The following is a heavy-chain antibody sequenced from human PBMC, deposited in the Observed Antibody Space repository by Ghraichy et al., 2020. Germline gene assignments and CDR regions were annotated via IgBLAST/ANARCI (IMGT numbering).Heavy chain of an antibody. V-gene: IGHV3-23*01. Sequence: GGSLRLSCAASGFTFSSYAMSWVRQVPGKGLEWVSAISGSGGSTYYADSVKGRFTISRDNAKNTLHLQMNSLRAEDTAVYYCAKNLGAGWDGMDVWGQGTTVTVSS. CDR1: GFTFSSYA. J-gene: IGHJ6*02. D-gene: IGHD1-26*01. CDR3: AKNLGAGWDGMDV. CDR2: ISGSGGST.